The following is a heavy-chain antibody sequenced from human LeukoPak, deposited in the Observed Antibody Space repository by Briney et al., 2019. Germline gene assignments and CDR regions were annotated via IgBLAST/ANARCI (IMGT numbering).Heavy chain of an antibody. CDR1: GYTFTDSG. CDR2: ISAYNGNT. Sequence: GASVKVSCKASGYTFTDSGVSWVRQAPGQGLEWMGWISAYNGNTNYVQKFQGRVTMTTDISTSTAYMELRSLRSDDTAVFYCVRDLGVDTSMIFFDYWGQGTRVTVSS. D-gene: IGHD5-18*01. J-gene: IGHJ4*02. CDR3: VRDLGVDTSMIFFDY. V-gene: IGHV1-18*01.